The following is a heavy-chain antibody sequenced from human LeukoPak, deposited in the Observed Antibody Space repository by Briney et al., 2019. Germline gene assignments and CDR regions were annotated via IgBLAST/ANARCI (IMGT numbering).Heavy chain of an antibody. J-gene: IGHJ4*02. D-gene: IGHD6-19*01. Sequence: GGSLRLSCAGLGFSFSDYTMTWVRQTPEKGLQWVSGISGSGVSTYYADSVKGRFTISRDNSKNTLYLQMNSLRAEDTAVYYCARDLTSGWYYFDYWGQGTLVTVSS. CDR3: ARDLTSGWYYFDY. CDR2: ISGSGVST. CDR1: GFSFSDYT. V-gene: IGHV3-23*01.